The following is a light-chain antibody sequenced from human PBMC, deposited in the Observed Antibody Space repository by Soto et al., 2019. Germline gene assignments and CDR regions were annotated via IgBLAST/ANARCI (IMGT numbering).Light chain of an antibody. J-gene: IGKJ3*01. CDR2: AAS. Sequence: AIRMTQSPSSLSASTGDRVTITCRASQGISSYLAWYQQKPGKAPKLLIYAASTLQSGVPSRFSSSGSGTDFTLTISCLQSEDFATYYCQQYYSYPGTFGPGTKVDIK. CDR3: QQYYSYPGT. V-gene: IGKV1-8*01. CDR1: QGISSY.